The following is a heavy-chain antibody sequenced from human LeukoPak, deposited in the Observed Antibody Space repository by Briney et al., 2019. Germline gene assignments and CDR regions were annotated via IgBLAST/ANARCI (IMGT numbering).Heavy chain of an antibody. Sequence: SGPTLVKPTQTLTLTCTFSGFSLSTSGVGVGWIRQPPGKALEWLALIYWDDDKRYSPSLRSRLTITKDTSKNQVVLTMTNMDPVDTATYYCAHIGLWDDYFDYWGQGTLVTVPS. CDR3: AHIGLWDDYFDY. J-gene: IGHJ4*02. V-gene: IGHV2-5*02. CDR2: IYWDDDK. CDR1: GFSLSTSGVG. D-gene: IGHD3-16*01.